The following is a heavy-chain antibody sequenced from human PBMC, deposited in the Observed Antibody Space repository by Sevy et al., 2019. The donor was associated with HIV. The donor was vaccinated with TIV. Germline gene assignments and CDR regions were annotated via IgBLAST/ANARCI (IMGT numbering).Heavy chain of an antibody. V-gene: IGHV3-21*01. CDR2: ISSSSSYI. CDR1: GFTFSSYS. D-gene: IGHD3-10*01. CDR3: ARDRGGGFGELFDAFDI. J-gene: IGHJ3*02. Sequence: GGSLRLSCAASGFTFSSYSMNWVRQAPGKGLEWVSSISSSSSYIYYADSVKGRFTISRDNAKNSLYLQMNSLRAEDTAGYYCARDRGGGFGELFDAFDIWGQGTMVTVSS.